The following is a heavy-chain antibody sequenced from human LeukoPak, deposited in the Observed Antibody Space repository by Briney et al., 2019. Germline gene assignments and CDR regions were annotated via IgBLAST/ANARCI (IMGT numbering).Heavy chain of an antibody. J-gene: IGHJ4*02. CDR2: IYSGGST. Sequence: PGGSLRLSCAASGFTVSSNYMSWVRQAPGEGLEWVSVIYSGGSTYYADSVKGRFTISRDNSKNTLYLQMNSLRAEDTAVYYCATYDSSGLLPFDYWGQGTLVTVSS. CDR1: GFTVSSNY. D-gene: IGHD3-22*01. V-gene: IGHV3-53*01. CDR3: ATYDSSGLLPFDY.